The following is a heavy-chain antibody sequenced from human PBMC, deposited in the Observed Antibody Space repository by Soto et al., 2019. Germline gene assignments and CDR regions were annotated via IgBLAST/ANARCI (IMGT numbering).Heavy chain of an antibody. CDR2: IGGSGGST. Sequence: PGGSLRLSCAASGFTFSNYAMNWVRQAPGKGLEWVSAIGGSGGSTYYADSVKGRFTISRDNSKNTLYLQMNSLRAEDTAVYYCAKGATSSWYGGQFDCWGQGTQVTVSS. D-gene: IGHD6-13*01. V-gene: IGHV3-23*01. CDR1: GFTFSNYA. J-gene: IGHJ4*02. CDR3: AKGATSSWYGGQFDC.